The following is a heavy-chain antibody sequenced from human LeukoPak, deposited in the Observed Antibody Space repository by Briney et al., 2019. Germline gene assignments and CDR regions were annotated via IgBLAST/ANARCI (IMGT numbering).Heavy chain of an antibody. Sequence: GGSLRLSCAASGFTFSGSDIHWVRQASGKGLEWVARIRSKANTYATIYAASVKGRFTISRDDSKNTAYLQMNSLRIEDTAVYHCTRSILLRSGAHENWFDPWGQGTLVTVSS. CDR2: IRSKANTYAT. V-gene: IGHV3-73*01. J-gene: IGHJ5*02. D-gene: IGHD2-21*01. CDR1: GFTFSGSD. CDR3: TRSILLRSGAHENWFDP.